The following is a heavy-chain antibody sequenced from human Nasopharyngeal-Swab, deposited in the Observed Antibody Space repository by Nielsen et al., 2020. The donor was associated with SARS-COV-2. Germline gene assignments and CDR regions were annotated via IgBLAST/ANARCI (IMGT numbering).Heavy chain of an antibody. CDR2: LLSSGSS. CDR1: GDSVTTCDYY. CDR3: VSRSDLFDSRGYS. V-gene: IGHV4-39*01. Sequence: SEALSLTCTVSGDSVTTCDYYRRWIRQPQGEGLEWIGSLLSSGSSYSNPYLKSRVSISVDKSKYQLPLKLTSVTAADTAVYYCVSRSDLFDSRGYSLGQGTLVTVSS. J-gene: IGHJ5*02. D-gene: IGHD3-22*01.